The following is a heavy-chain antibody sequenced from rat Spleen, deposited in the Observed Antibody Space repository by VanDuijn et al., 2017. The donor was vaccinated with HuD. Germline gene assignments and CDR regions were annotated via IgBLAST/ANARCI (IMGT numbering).Heavy chain of an antibody. V-gene: IGHV5-22*01. D-gene: IGHD1-12*03. Sequence: EVQLVESGGGLVQPGRSMKLSCAASGFTFSNYGMAWVRQAPKKGLEWVAYISYEGSSTYYRDSVKGRFTISRDNAKSTLYLQMDSLGSEDTATYYCARQGGDYDGYYPDWYFDFWGPGTMVTVSS. CDR1: GFTFSNYG. J-gene: IGHJ1*01. CDR2: ISYEGSST. CDR3: ARQGGDYDGYYPDWYFDF.